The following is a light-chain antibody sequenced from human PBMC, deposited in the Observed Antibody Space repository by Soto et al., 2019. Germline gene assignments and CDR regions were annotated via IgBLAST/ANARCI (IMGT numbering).Light chain of an antibody. CDR3: HQYNQWPLWT. J-gene: IGKJ1*01. Sequence: EIVWTQSPGTLSLSHGESATLSCRASQGVRNNLAWYQQRPGQAPRLLIYGASTRAAGIPARFSGSGSETEFTLTIRSLQSEDFAVYYCHQYNQWPLWTFGQGTKVE. CDR2: GAS. CDR1: QGVRNN. V-gene: IGKV3-15*01.